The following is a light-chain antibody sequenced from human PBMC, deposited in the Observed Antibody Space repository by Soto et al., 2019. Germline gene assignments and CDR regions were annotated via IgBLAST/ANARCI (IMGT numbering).Light chain of an antibody. V-gene: IGKV3-20*01. Sequence: EIVMAESPATLSVSPGDRATLSCRASQSVRSNVAWYYQKPGQAPRLLIYRASSRAAGLPDRFSGSGSGTDFTLTISRLEPEDFAVYYCQQYGSSSTFGQGTKVDIK. CDR3: QQYGSSST. CDR1: QSVRSN. J-gene: IGKJ1*01. CDR2: RAS.